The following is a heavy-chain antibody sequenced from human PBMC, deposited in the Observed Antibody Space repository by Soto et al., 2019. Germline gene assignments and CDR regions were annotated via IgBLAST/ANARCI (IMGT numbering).Heavy chain of an antibody. D-gene: IGHD1-20*01. V-gene: IGHV1-69*13. CDR3: ARGKRGITVSRIETPLPSCTDP. CDR2: IRPIFVPA. Sequence: SVRLYRQPSCGGLTSSAFSCVRQALGQGLGWMGGIRPIFVPANYAQTFQARVTITADEFTSTAYMELSSLRSEDTAVYYCARGKRGITVSRIETPLPSCTDPSGQGPL. J-gene: IGHJ5*02. CDR1: CGGLTSSA.